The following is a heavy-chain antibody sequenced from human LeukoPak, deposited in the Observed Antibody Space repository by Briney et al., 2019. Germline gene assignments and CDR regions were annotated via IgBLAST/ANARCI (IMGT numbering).Heavy chain of an antibody. V-gene: IGHV3-23*01. CDR3: AKARPATVTTFDY. Sequence: GGSLRLSCAASGFTFSSYAMSWVRQAPAQGLEWISAISGGGGSTYYAASVKGRFTISRDNSKNTLYLQMNTLRAEDTAVYYCAKARPATVTTFDYWGQGTLVTVSS. CDR2: ISGGGGST. J-gene: IGHJ4*02. CDR1: GFTFSSYA. D-gene: IGHD4-11*01.